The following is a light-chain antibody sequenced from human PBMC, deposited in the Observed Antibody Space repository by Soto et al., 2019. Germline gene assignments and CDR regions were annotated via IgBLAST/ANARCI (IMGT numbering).Light chain of an antibody. J-gene: IGLJ1*01. V-gene: IGLV2-11*01. CDR2: DVS. CDR3: CSYAGTYSYV. CDR1: SSDVGAYNY. Sequence: QSVLTQPRSGSGSPGQSVTISCTGTSSDVGAYNYVSWYQQHSGKAPKFMIYDVSKRPSGVPDRFSGSKSGNTASLTISGLQAEDEADYYCCSYAGTYSYVFGTGTKVTVL.